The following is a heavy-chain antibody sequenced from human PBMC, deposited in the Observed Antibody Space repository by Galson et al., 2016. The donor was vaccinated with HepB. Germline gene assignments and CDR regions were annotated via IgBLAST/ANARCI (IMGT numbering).Heavy chain of an antibody. Sequence: SETLSLTCLVSGDSFTTNYYWSWIRQSPGKGLEWIGTVSASGTTYSNPSLKRRIAISVDTSRNQFSLRLNSVTAADTAVYYCARTHHDFWSGTNRNFFDPWGPGSLVIVSS. V-gene: IGHV4-39*01. CDR3: ARTHHDFWSGTNRNFFDP. CDR2: VSASGTT. D-gene: IGHD3-3*01. CDR1: GDSFTTNYY. J-gene: IGHJ5*02.